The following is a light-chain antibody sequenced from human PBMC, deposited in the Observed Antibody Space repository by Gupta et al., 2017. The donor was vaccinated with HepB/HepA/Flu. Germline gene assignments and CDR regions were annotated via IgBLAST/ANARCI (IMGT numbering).Light chain of an antibody. CDR1: SSDVGGYNY. CDR2: DVS. J-gene: IGLJ2*01. Sequence: QSALTQPASVSGSPGPSITISCTGTSSDVGGYNYVSWYQQHPGKAPKLMIYDVSNRPSGVSNRFSGSKSGNTASLTISGLQAEDEADYYCSSDTSSSTLVVFGGGTKLTVL. CDR3: SSDTSSSTLVV. V-gene: IGLV2-14*01.